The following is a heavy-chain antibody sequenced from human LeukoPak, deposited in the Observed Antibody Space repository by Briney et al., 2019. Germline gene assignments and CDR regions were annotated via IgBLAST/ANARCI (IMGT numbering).Heavy chain of an antibody. D-gene: IGHD1-26*01. J-gene: IGHJ3*02. CDR1: GFTFSSYS. Sequence: GGSLRLSCAASGFTFSSYSMNWVRQAPGKGLEWVSYISSSSSTIYYADSVKGRFTISRDNAKNSLYLQMNSLRAEDTAVYYCARDTYSGSYSDAFDIWGQGTMVTVSS. CDR3: ARDTYSGSYSDAFDI. CDR2: ISSSSSTI. V-gene: IGHV3-48*01.